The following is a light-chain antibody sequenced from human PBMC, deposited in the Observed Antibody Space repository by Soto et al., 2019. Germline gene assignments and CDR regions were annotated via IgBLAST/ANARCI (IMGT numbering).Light chain of an antibody. CDR3: QQSNSLPYT. CDR2: GAS. J-gene: IGKJ2*01. Sequence: EVVMTQSPATLSVSPGERVTLSCRASQSVSDNLAWYQQKPGQAPSLLIYGASTRATTIPGRFSGSGSGTEFTLTISSLQSEDFAVYYCQQSNSLPYTFGQGTKLDIK. CDR1: QSVSDN. V-gene: IGKV3-15*01.